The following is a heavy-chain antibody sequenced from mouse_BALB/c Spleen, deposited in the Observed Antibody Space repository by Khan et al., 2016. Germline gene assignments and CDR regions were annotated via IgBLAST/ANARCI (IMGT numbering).Heavy chain of an antibody. J-gene: IGHJ3*01. CDR1: GYSITSDYA. CDR3: ARSFGYRGFAY. Sequence: EVQLQESGPGLVKPSQSLSLTCTVTGYSITSDYAWNWIRQFPGNKLEWMGYISYSGSTNYNPSLKSRVSITLDTSKNQVFLQLNSVTTEDTATYDCARSFGYRGFAYWGQGTLVTVSA. D-gene: IGHD2-2*01. CDR2: ISYSGST. V-gene: IGHV3-2*02.